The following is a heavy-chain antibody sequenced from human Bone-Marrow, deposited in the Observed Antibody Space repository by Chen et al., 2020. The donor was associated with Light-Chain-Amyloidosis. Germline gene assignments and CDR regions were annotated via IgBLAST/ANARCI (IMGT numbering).Heavy chain of an antibody. Sequence: EVQLLESGGGLVQPGGSLRLSCAASGFTFSSYAMLWVRQAPGKGLEWVSAISGSGGSTYYADSVKGRFTISRDNSKNTLYLQMNSLRAEDTAVYYCAKDRGYYDSSGYPATYFDYWGQGTLVTVSS. J-gene: IGHJ4*02. CDR3: AKDRGYYDSSGYPATYFDY. D-gene: IGHD3-22*01. CDR1: GFTFSSYA. CDR2: ISGSGGST. V-gene: IGHV3-23*01.